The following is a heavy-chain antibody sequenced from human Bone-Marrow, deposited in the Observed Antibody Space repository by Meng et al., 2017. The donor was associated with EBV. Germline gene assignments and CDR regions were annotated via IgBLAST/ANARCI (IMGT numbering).Heavy chain of an antibody. V-gene: IGHV3-23*04. Sequence: VGSGGGLVQPGGSLRLSCAASGFTFSDSAMSWVRQAPGKGLEWVSTISAGIGNTHYADSVKGRFTISRDNSKNTLYLQMNNLRADDTAVYYCALWFREHFDYWGQGTLVTSPQ. CDR1: GFTFSDSA. D-gene: IGHD3-10*01. CDR3: ALWFREHFDY. CDR2: ISAGIGNT. J-gene: IGHJ4*02.